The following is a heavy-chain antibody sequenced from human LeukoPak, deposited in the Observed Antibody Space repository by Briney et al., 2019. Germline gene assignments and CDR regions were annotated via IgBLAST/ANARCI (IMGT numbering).Heavy chain of an antibody. V-gene: IGHV4-39*07. CDR1: AGSISSSYSY. J-gene: IGHJ5*02. Sequence: PSETLSLTCTVSAGSISSSYSYWGWIRQPPGKGLEWIGNIYYSGSTYYSPSLTSRVTVSADTSNNQFSLNLRSVTAADTAVYYCAREMGAYHDFWSGSYWFDPWGQGILVTVSS. D-gene: IGHD3-3*01. CDR3: AREMGAYHDFWSGSYWFDP. CDR2: IYYSGST.